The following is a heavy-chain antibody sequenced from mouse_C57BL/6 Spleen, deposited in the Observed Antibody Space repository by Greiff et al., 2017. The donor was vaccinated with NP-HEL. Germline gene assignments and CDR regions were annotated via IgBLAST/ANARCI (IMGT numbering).Heavy chain of an antibody. CDR3: ARYGYYGSRYYDMDY. J-gene: IGHJ4*01. D-gene: IGHD1-1*01. Sequence: EVQLQQSGPELVKPGASVKISCKASGYTFTDYYMNWVKQSHGKSLEWIGDINPNNGGTSYNQKFKGKATLTVDKSSSTAYMELRSLTSEDSAVYYCARYGYYGSRYYDMDYWGQGTSVTVSS. V-gene: IGHV1-26*01. CDR2: INPNNGGT. CDR1: GYTFTDYY.